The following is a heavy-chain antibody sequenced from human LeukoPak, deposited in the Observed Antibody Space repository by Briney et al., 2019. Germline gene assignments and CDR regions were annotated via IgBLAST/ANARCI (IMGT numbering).Heavy chain of an antibody. Sequence: ASVKVSCKASGYTFTAYYMHWVRQAPGQGLEYMGWINPNSGGTNYAQKFQGRVTMTRDTSISTAYMELSRLRSDDTAVYYCARGNEGYCSGGSCYVGAWFDPWGQGTRVIVSS. D-gene: IGHD2-15*01. CDR3: ARGNEGYCSGGSCYVGAWFDP. V-gene: IGHV1-2*02. CDR2: INPNSGGT. J-gene: IGHJ5*02. CDR1: GYTFTAYY.